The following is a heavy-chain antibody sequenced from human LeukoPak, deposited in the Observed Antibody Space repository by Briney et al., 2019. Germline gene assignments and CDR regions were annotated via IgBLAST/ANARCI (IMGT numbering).Heavy chain of an antibody. CDR1: GFTFSSYS. J-gene: IGHJ4*02. D-gene: IGHD6-13*01. CDR2: IKQDGSDK. Sequence: PGGSLRLSCAASGFTFSSYSMNWVRQAAGKGLEWVANIKQDGSDKYYVDSVKGRFTISRDNAKNSLYLQMNSLRAEDTAVYYCARGRSLSWWGQGTLVTVSS. V-gene: IGHV3-7*01. CDR3: ARGRSLSW.